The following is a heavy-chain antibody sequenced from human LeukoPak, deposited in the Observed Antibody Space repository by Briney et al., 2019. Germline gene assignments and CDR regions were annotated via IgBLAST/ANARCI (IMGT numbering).Heavy chain of an antibody. Sequence: SETLSLTCTVSGGSISSYYWSWIRQPPGKGLEWIGYFFYSGSTNYNPSLKSRVPISVDTSKNQFSLKLSSVTAADTAVYYCARGSGVYHYDHWGQGTLVTVSS. CDR1: GGSISSYY. D-gene: IGHD2-15*01. CDR2: FFYSGST. CDR3: ARGSGVYHYDH. V-gene: IGHV4-59*01. J-gene: IGHJ5*02.